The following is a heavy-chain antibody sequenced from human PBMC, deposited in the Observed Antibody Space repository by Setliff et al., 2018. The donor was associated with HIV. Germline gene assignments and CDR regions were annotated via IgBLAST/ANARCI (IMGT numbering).Heavy chain of an antibody. CDR3: VRSRPYNSALDY. J-gene: IGHJ4*02. CDR2: IYSDGST. Sequence: PGGSLRLSCEASGFTVSSSYMAWVRQAPGKGLEWVSTIYSDGSTYHRDTVKGRFTLSRDNSKNTVYLQVGSLIPDDTAMYYCVRSRPYNSALDYWGQGTLVTVSS. CDR1: GFTVSSSY. D-gene: IGHD6-25*01. V-gene: IGHV3-66*02.